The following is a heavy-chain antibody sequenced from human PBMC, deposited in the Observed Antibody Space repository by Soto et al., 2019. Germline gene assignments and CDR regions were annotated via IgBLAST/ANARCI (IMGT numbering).Heavy chain of an antibody. Sequence: EVQVVESGGGLVKPGGSLRLACAASGFPFSSFSWNWVRQAPGKGLEWVSSISPGGNSVYYADSVKGRFTISRDNAKNSLYLQMNNLRAEDSAVYYSARPRGPRGYDLIDYWGQGTLVTVSS. J-gene: IGHJ4*02. CDR3: ARPRGPRGYDLIDY. V-gene: IGHV3-21*02. CDR2: ISPGGNSV. D-gene: IGHD5-12*01. CDR1: GFPFSSFS.